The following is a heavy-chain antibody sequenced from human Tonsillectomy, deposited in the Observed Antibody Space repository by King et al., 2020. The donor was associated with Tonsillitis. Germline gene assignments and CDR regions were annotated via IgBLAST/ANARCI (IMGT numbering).Heavy chain of an antibody. CDR3: TRGGDYDSGYYYGMDV. CDR2: IRSKANSYAT. Sequence: VQLVESGGGLVQPGGSLTLSFAASGLTFSGAAMHWVRQASGKGLEWVGLIRSKANSYATVYAASVNGRLTVSRDDSKKTAYLQVNSLKTEDTAVYYCTRGGDYDSGYYYGMDVWGQGTTVTVSS. V-gene: IGHV3-73*02. J-gene: IGHJ6*02. CDR1: GLTFSGAA. D-gene: IGHD4-17*01.